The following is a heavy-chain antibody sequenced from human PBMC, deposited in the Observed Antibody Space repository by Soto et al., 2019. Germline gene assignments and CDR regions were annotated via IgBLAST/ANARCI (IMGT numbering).Heavy chain of an antibody. J-gene: IGHJ4*02. V-gene: IGHV4-39*01. D-gene: IGHD3-10*01. Sequence: QLQLQESGPGLVKPSETLSLTCTVSTDSSSFTNSYWGWIRQPPGKGLQWIGSSSYNGGTFYNPSLKGPVVISFDTSKKQSTLQETSVTAADTAGYFCARHRIEVVWRGFDFWGQGSPVTVSS. CDR2: SSYNGGT. CDR3: ARHRIEVVWRGFDF. CDR1: TDSSSFTNSY.